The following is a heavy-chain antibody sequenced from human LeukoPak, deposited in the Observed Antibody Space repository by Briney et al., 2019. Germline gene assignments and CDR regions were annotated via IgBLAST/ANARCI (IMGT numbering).Heavy chain of an antibody. CDR2: IYYSGST. V-gene: IGHV4-39*07. J-gene: IGHJ4*02. D-gene: IGHD4-23*01. CDR3: AGWGVDYGGKFDYLDY. CDR1: GASIGSGTYY. Sequence: SETLSLTCTVSGASIGSGTYYWRWIRQPPGKGLEWIGTIYYSGSTYYNPFLKSRVTISVDTSTNQFSLKLNSVTAADTAVYYCAGWGVDYGGKFDYLDYWGQGMLVTVSS.